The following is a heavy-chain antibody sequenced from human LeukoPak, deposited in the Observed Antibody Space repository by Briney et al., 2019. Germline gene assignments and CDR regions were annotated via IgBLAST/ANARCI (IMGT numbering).Heavy chain of an antibody. CDR3: AKDAGRGYSYGGGGIDY. Sequence: PGGSLRLSCAASGFTFSSYAMHWVRQAPGKGLEWVAVISYDGSNKYYADSVKGRFTISRDNSKNTLYLQMNSLRAEDTAVYYCAKDAGRGYSYGGGGIDYWGQGTLVTVSS. J-gene: IGHJ4*02. V-gene: IGHV3-30*04. CDR1: GFTFSSYA. D-gene: IGHD5-18*01. CDR2: ISYDGSNK.